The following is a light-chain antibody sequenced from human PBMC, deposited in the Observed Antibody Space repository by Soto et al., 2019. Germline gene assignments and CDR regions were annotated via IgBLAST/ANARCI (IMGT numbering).Light chain of an antibody. CDR1: QSVSSSF. CDR2: GAS. CDR3: QQYGSSTLT. Sequence: EIVLTQSPGTLSLSPGERATLSCRASQSVSSSFLAWYQQKPGQAPRLLIYGASSRATGIPDRFSGSGSGTDFTLPIRRLEPEDVAVYYCQQYGSSTLTFGGGTKVEIK. J-gene: IGKJ4*01. V-gene: IGKV3-20*01.